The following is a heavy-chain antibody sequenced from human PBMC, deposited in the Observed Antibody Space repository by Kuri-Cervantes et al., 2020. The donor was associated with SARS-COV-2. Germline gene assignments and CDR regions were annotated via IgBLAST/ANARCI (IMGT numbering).Heavy chain of an antibody. J-gene: IGHJ6*03. V-gene: IGHV4-4*07. CDR3: ARGINGYLFFYYLYV. CDR1: GGSISSYY. D-gene: IGHD3-16*02. CDR2: IYTSGST. Sequence: GSLRLSCTVSGGSISSYYWSWIRQPAGKGLEWIGRIYTSGSTNYNPSLKSRVTMSVDTSKNQFSLKLSSVTAADTAVYYCARGINGYLFFYYLYVWGKGTTVTVSS.